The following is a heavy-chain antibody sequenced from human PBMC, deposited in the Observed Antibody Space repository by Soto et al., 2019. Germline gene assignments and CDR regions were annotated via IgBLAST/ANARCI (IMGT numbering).Heavy chain of an antibody. Sequence: PSETLSLTFAVYGGSFSGFYWSWIRQPPGKGLEWIGEINHSGSTTYYPSLKSRLTISVDTSKTQFSLKLSSVTAADTAVYYCARAYSSSWKFLDYWGQGTLVPVSS. D-gene: IGHD6-13*01. CDR1: GGSFSGFY. CDR2: INHSGST. CDR3: ARAYSSSWKFLDY. V-gene: IGHV4-34*01. J-gene: IGHJ4*02.